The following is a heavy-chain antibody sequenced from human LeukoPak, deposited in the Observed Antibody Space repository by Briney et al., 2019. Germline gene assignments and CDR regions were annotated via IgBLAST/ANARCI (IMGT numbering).Heavy chain of an antibody. CDR1: GGSISSSSYY. D-gene: IGHD5-18*01. Sequence: SETLSLTCTVSGGSISSSSYYWGWIRQPPGKGLEWIGSIYYSGSTYYNPSLKSRVTISVDTSKNQFSLKLSSVTAADTAVYYCARPRAGYEDTASWNGDYWGQGTLVTVSS. V-gene: IGHV4-39*01. CDR3: ARPRAGYEDTASWNGDY. J-gene: IGHJ4*02. CDR2: IYYSGST.